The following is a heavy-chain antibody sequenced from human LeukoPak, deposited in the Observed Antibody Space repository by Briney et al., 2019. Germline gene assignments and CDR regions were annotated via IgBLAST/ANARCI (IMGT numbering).Heavy chain of an antibody. CDR3: AKTMGAIDHDY. Sequence: GRSLRLSCASSGFTFSSYATHWVRQAPGKGLEWVSAISGSGGSTYYADSVKGRFTISRDNSKNTLYLQMNSLRAEDTAVYYCAKTMGAIDHDYWGQGTLVTVSS. J-gene: IGHJ4*02. V-gene: IGHV3-23*01. CDR1: GFTFSSYA. CDR2: ISGSGGST. D-gene: IGHD1-26*01.